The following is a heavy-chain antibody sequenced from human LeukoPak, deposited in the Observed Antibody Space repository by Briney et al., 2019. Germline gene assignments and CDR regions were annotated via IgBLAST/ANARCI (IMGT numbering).Heavy chain of an antibody. CDR2: ISYDGSNK. J-gene: IGHJ4*02. Sequence: GGSLRLSCAASGFTFSSYGMHWVRQAPGKGLEWVAVISYDGSNKYYADSVKGRFTISRDNSKNTLYLQMNSLRAEDTAVYYCAKDRSRWLVARYFDYWGQGTLVTVSS. CDR3: AKDRSRWLVARYFDY. D-gene: IGHD6-19*01. V-gene: IGHV3-30*18. CDR1: GFTFSSYG.